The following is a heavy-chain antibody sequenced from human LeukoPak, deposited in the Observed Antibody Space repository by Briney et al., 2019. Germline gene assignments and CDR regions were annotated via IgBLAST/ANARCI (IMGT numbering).Heavy chain of an antibody. J-gene: IGHJ4*02. CDR2: INHSGST. CDR3: ARGLPRRGGAAGVDY. D-gene: IGHD6-13*01. Sequence: SETLSLTCAVYGGSFSGYYWSWIRQPPGKGLEWIGEINHSGSTNYNPSLKSRVTISVDTSKNQFSLKLSSVTAADTAVYYCARGLPRRGGAAGVDYWGQGTLVTVSS. CDR1: GGSFSGYY. V-gene: IGHV4-34*01.